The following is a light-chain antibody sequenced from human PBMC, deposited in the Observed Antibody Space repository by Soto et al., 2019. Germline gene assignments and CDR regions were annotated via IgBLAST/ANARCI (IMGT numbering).Light chain of an antibody. J-gene: IGLJ1*01. Sequence: QSVLTQPPSVSGAPGQRVTISCTGSSSNIGAGYDVHWYQQLPGTAPKLLIYDDNKRPSGIPDRFSGSKSGTSATLGITGFQTGDEADYYCGSWDSSLGAYVFGTGTEVT. CDR2: DDN. CDR3: GSWDSSLGAYV. CDR1: SSNIGAGYD. V-gene: IGLV1-51*01.